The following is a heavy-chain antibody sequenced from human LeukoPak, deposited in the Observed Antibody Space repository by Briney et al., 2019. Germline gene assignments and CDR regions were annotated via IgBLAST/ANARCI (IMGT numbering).Heavy chain of an antibody. J-gene: IGHJ4*02. CDR3: ARGHGSRSGHDWSTGGTRGYYFDY. V-gene: IGHV4-34*01. CDR1: GGFFSGYY. CDR2: SNHSGRT. Sequence: SETVSLMCGVWGGFFSGYYGMGMRQPPGRALVWIGESNHSGRTNYNPSLKSRVTISLDTSKNQFSLKLSSVTAPATAVYYCARGHGSRSGHDWSTGGTRGYYFDYWGQGTLVTVSS. D-gene: IGHD5-12*01.